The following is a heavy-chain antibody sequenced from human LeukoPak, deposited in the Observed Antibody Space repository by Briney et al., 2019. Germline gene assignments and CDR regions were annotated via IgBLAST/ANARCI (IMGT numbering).Heavy chain of an antibody. CDR1: GGSISSYY. D-gene: IGHD3-3*01. Sequence: SETLSLTCTVSGGSISSYYWSWIRQPPGKGREWIGYIYYSGSTNYNPSLKSRVTISVDTSKNQFSLKLSSVTAADTAVYCCARGYDFWSGYSLGMDVWGQGTTVTVSS. J-gene: IGHJ6*02. CDR3: ARGYDFWSGYSLGMDV. V-gene: IGHV4-59*01. CDR2: IYYSGST.